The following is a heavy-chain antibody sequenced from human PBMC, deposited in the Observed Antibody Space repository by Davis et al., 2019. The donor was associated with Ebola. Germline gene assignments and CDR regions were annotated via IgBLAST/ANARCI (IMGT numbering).Heavy chain of an antibody. V-gene: IGHV3-43*02. D-gene: IGHD3-3*01. CDR1: GFTFSSYA. CDR3: AKDVGLEWLFGASDNWFDP. Sequence: GESLKISCAASGFTFSSYAMSWVRQAPGKGLEWVSLISGDGGSTYYADSVKGRFTISRDNSKNSLYLQMNSLRAEDTALYYCAKDVGLEWLFGASDNWFDPWGQGTLVTVSS. J-gene: IGHJ5*02. CDR2: ISGDGGST.